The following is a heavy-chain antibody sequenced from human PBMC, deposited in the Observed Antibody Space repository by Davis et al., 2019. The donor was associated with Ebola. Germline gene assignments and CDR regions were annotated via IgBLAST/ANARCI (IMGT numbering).Heavy chain of an antibody. CDR2: MNPNSGNT. CDR3: ARVNRRDIVLMVYAIQGIDY. CDR1: AYTFTSYD. Sequence: ASVKVSCKASAYTFTSYDINWVRQATGHGLEWMGWMNPNSGNTGYAQKFQGRVTMTRNTSISTAYMELSSLRSEDTAVYYCARVNRRDIVLMVYAIQGIDYWGQGTLVTVSS. D-gene: IGHD2-8*01. V-gene: IGHV1-8*01. J-gene: IGHJ4*02.